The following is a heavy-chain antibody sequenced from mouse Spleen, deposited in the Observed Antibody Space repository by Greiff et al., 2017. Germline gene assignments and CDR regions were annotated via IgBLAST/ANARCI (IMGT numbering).Heavy chain of an antibody. V-gene: IGHV3-6*01. CDR2: ISYDGSN. J-gene: IGHJ4*01. CDR3: ARSGLDYAMDY. CDR1: GYSITSGYY. Sequence: ESGPGLVKPSQSLSLTCSVTGYSITSGYYWNWIRQFPGNKLEWMGYISYDGSNNYNPSLKNRISITRDTSKNQFFLKLNSVTTEDTATYYCARSGLDYAMDYWGQGTSVTVSS. D-gene: IGHD3-1*01.